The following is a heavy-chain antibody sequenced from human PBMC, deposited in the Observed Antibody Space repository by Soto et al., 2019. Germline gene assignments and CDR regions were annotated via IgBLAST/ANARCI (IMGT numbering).Heavy chain of an antibody. J-gene: IGHJ2*01. CDR3: AHTLSSSDYVSWYFDL. CDR1: GFALSTSGVG. Sequence: QITLKESGPTLVKPTQTLTLTCTFSGFALSTSGVGVGWIRQSPGKALEWVALIYWNDDKRYSPSLKSRLTITKVSSKRQVVVTMINMDPVDTATYYCAHTLSSSDYVSWYFDLWGRGTLVTVSS. CDR2: IYWNDDK. D-gene: IGHD3-16*01. V-gene: IGHV2-5*01.